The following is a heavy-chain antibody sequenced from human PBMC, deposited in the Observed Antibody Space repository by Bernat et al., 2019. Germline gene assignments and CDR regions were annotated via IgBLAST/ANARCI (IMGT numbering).Heavy chain of an antibody. D-gene: IGHD3-22*01. V-gene: IGHV1-69*06. Sequence: QVQLVQSGAEVKKPGSSVKVSCKASGGTFSSYAISWVRQAPGQGLEWMGGIIPIFGTANYAQKFQGRVTITADKSTSTAYMELSSLRSEDTAVYYCARSPPTYYYDSSGHSIWYFDLWGRGTLVTVSS. CDR1: GGTFSSYA. CDR3: ARSPPTYYYDSSGHSIWYFDL. J-gene: IGHJ2*01. CDR2: IIPIFGTA.